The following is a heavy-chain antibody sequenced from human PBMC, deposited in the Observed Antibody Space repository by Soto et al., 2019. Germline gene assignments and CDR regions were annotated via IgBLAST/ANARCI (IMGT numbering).Heavy chain of an antibody. CDR2: LLFDGSSK. D-gene: IGHD6-13*01. J-gene: IGHJ6*02. CDR3: AKVADTSSWTHYYYYALDV. V-gene: IGHV3-30*18. Sequence: GGSLRLSCAASGFTFSYFGMHWVRQAPGKGLEWVAVLLFDGSSKYYAVSVKGRFTISRDNSKNTLFLQVNGLRVEDRAVYYCAKVADTSSWTHYYYYALDVWGQGTTVTVSS. CDR1: GFTFSYFG.